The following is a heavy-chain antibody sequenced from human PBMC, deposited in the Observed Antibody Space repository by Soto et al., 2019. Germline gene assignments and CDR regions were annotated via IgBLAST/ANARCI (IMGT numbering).Heavy chain of an antibody. V-gene: IGHV1-69*01. Sequence: QVQLVQSGAEVKKPGSSVKVSCKASGGTFRSYAISWVRQAPGQGLEWMGGIIPIFGTANYAQKFQGRVTITADESTSTAYMELSSLRSEDTAVYYCASIPYSGYDSPTFFDYWGQGTLVTVSS. CDR3: ASIPYSGYDSPTFFDY. CDR2: IIPIFGTA. J-gene: IGHJ4*02. CDR1: GGTFRSYA. D-gene: IGHD5-12*01.